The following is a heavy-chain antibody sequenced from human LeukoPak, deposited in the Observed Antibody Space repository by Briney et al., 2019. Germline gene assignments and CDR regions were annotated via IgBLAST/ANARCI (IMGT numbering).Heavy chain of an antibody. CDR2: IIPIFGTA. J-gene: IGHJ4*02. D-gene: IGHD5-24*01. CDR3: ARDEGGYNGSLWQTLFDY. V-gene: IGHV1-69*13. CDR1: GYNFPAYF. Sequence: GASVKVSCKAAGYNFPAYFMHWVRQAPGQGLEWMGGIIPIFGTANYAQKFQGRVTITADESTSTAYMELSSLRSEDTAVYYCARDEGGYNGSLWQTLFDYWGQGTLVTVSS.